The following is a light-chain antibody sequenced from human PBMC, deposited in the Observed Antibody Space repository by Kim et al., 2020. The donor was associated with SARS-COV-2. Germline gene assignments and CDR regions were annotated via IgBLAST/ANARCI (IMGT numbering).Light chain of an antibody. CDR2: EVS. CDR3: TSYRSSNTVI. CDR1: SSDIGGYNR. J-gene: IGLJ2*01. Sequence: QSALTQPPSVSGSPGQSVTIPCTGTSSDIGGYNRVSWYHQPPGTAPKLLIYEVSYRPSGVPDRFSGSKSGNTASLTISGLQAEDEGDYYCTSYRSSNTVIFGGGTQLTVL. V-gene: IGLV2-18*02.